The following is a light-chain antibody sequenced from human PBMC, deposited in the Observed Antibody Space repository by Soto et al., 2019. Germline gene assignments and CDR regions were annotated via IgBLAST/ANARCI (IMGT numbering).Light chain of an antibody. CDR2: AAS. V-gene: IGKV1-39*01. J-gene: IGKJ5*01. CDR3: QQSYSNPQVT. CDR1: QSIINH. Sequence: MQMTQSPSSLSSSLEDRVIITCRASQSIINHLNWYQQKPGKAPKLLLYAASSSQSGVTSRFSGSGCGTEFTLTISSLQTEDFAAYYGQQSYSNPQVTFGQGTRLEIK.